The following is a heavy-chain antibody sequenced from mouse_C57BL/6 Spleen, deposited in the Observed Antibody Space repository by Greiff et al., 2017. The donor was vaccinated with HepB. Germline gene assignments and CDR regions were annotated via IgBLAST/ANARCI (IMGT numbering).Heavy chain of an antibody. CDR2: INPSTGGT. J-gene: IGHJ2*01. CDR3: ARGGSSGYLDY. CDR1: GYSFTGYY. V-gene: IGHV1-42*01. Sequence: VQLKQSGPELVKPGASVKISCKASGYSFTGYYMNWVKQSPEKSLEWIGEINPSTGGTTYNQKFKAKATLTVDKSSSTAYMQLKSLTSGDSAVYYCARGGSSGYLDYWGQGTTLTVSS. D-gene: IGHD3-2*02.